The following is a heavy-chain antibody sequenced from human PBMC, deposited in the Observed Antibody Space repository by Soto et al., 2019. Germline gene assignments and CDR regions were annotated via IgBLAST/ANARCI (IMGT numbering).Heavy chain of an antibody. CDR2: IYFSGRA. CDR3: AAFEIDGAGSYAEPYHCGY. J-gene: IGHJ4*02. Sequence: PSETLSLTCTVSGDSISSSSNYYWGWIRQPPGKGLEWIGSIYFSGRAYYSPSLRSRVTISVGTSKNQFSLTLNSVTAADTAVYSCAAFEIDGAGSYAEPYHCGYWGQGTLGIVGS. V-gene: IGHV4-39*01. CDR1: GDSISSSSNYY. D-gene: IGHD3-10*01.